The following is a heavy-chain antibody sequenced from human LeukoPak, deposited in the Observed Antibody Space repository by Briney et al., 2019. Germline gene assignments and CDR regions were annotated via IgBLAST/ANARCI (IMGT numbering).Heavy chain of an antibody. CDR1: GGSISSYY. Sequence: PSETLSLTCTVSGGSISSYYWSWIRQPAGKGLEWIGRIYTSGSTNYNPSLKSRVTMSVDTSKNQFSLKLSSVTAADTAVYYCARSMCSGGSCYSDYWGQGTLVTVSS. V-gene: IGHV4-4*07. CDR3: ARSMCSGGSCYSDY. CDR2: IYTSGST. D-gene: IGHD2-15*01. J-gene: IGHJ4*02.